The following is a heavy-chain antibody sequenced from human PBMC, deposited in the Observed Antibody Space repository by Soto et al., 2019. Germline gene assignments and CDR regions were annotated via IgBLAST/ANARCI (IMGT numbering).Heavy chain of an antibody. Sequence: SETLSLTCTVSGGSISSSSYYWGWIRQPPGKGLEWIGSIYYSGSTYYHPSLKSRVTISVDTSKNQFSLQLSSVTAADTAGYFCLARCFSYYYYGMDVWGQGTT. CDR3: LARCFSYYYYGMDV. CDR2: IYYSGST. CDR1: GGSISSSSYY. D-gene: IGHD2-8*01. J-gene: IGHJ6*02. V-gene: IGHV4-39*01.